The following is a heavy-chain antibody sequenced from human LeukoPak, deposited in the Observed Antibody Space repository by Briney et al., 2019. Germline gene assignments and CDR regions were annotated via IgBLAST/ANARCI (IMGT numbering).Heavy chain of an antibody. CDR1: GFTFSSYA. CDR2: ISGSGGST. V-gene: IGHV3-23*01. D-gene: IGHD3-22*01. J-gene: IGHJ3*02. CDR3: AKTTMIVVVIQNAFDI. Sequence: GGSLRLSCAASGFTFSSYAMSWVRQAPGKGLEWVSAISGSGGSTYYADSVKGRFTISRDNSKNTLYLQMNSLRAEDTAVYYCAKTTMIVVVIQNAFDIWGQGTMVTVSS.